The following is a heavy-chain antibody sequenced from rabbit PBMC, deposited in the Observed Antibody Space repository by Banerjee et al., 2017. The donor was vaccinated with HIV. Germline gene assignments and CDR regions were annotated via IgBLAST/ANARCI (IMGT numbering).Heavy chain of an antibody. J-gene: IGHJ4*01. Sequence: QSLEESGGDLVKPGTSLTLTCAASGFSFISGYYMCWVRQAPGKGLELIACIYTSSGSTWYASWVNGRFTISRSTSLNTVDLKMTSLTAADTATYFCARSYDDYGDYFNLWGQGTLVTVS. D-gene: IGHD2-1*01. CDR3: ARSYDDYGDYFNL. V-gene: IGHV1S43*01. CDR2: IYTSSGST. CDR1: GFSFISGYY.